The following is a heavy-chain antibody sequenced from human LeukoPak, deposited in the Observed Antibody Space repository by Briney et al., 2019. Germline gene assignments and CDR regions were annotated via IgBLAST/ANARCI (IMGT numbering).Heavy chain of an antibody. D-gene: IGHD3-9*01. V-gene: IGHV4-39*01. CDR3: ARRSRLYKHETTGYHDS. CDR1: GDYITTTNYY. CDR2: VFYSGTT. J-gene: IGHJ4*02. Sequence: SETLSVTCNVSGDYITTTNYYWAWIRQPPGKGLEWIASVFYSGTTYYNPSLKSRVVISMDTSRKQISLRLSSVTATDTAIYYCARRSRLYKHETTGYHDSWGQGTLVTVSS.